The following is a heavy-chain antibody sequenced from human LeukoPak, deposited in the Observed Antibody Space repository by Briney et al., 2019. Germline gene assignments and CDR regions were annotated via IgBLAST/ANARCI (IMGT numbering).Heavy chain of an antibody. J-gene: IGHJ5*02. CDR3: TRALGYCSSSTARCENH. CDR2: INEDGSTI. D-gene: IGHD2-2*01. CDR1: GFTFSSYW. Sequence: GGSLRLSCAASGFTFSSYWMHWVRHAPGKGLVWLSRINEDGSTINYADSVKGRFTVSRDNAKSTVYLQMNSLRAEDTAVYYCTRALGYCSSSTARCENHWGQGTLVTVSS. V-gene: IGHV3-74*01.